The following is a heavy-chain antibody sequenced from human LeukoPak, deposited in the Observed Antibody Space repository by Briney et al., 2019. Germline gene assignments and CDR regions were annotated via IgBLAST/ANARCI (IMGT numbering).Heavy chain of an antibody. Sequence: GGSLRLSCAASGFTFSSYGMHWVRQAPGKGLDWVAVISNDGSKKYYADSVKGRFTTSRDNSKNTLSLQVSSLRTEDTAVYYCAKDRYSYAFEYSDSWGQGTLVTVSS. V-gene: IGHV3-30*18. CDR1: GFTFSSYG. CDR3: AKDRYSYAFEYSDS. J-gene: IGHJ4*02. D-gene: IGHD5-18*01. CDR2: ISNDGSKK.